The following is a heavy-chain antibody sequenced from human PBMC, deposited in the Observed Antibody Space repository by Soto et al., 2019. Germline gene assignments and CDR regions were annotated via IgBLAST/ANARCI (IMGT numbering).Heavy chain of an antibody. V-gene: IGHV4-59*01. CDR1: GDSISTYY. CDR2: IYNSATT. D-gene: IGHD3-16*01. Sequence: PSETLSLTCTVSGDSISTYYWTWIRQPPGKGLEWIGYIYNSATTKYNPSLKSRVTISVDTSKNQFSLKLSSVTTADTAVYYCARGRFDFIWGTPATYLDYWGQGALVTVSS. CDR3: ARGRFDFIWGTPATYLDY. J-gene: IGHJ4*02.